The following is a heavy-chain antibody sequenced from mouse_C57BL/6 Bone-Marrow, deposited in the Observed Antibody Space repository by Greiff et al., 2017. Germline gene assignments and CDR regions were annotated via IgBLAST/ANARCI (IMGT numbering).Heavy chain of an antibody. Sequence: EVKLVESGGDLVKPGGSLKFSCAASGFTFSSYGMSWVRQTPDKRLEWVATISSGGSYTYYPDSVKGRFTISRDNAKNTLYLQMSSLKSEDTAMYYCARPNWAWFAYWGQGTLVTVSA. V-gene: IGHV5-6*01. CDR1: GFTFSSYG. CDR3: ARPNWAWFAY. D-gene: IGHD4-1*01. J-gene: IGHJ3*01. CDR2: ISSGGSYT.